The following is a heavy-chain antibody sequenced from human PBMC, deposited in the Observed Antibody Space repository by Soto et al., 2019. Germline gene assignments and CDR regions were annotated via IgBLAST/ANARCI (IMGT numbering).Heavy chain of an antibody. V-gene: IGHV3-23*01. Sequence: EVQLLESGGGLVQPGGSLRLSCAASGFTFSSYAMSWVRQAPGKGLEWVSAISGSGGSTYYADSVKGRFTISRDNSKNTVYLQMNSLRAEDTAVYYCAKDTLTSYGSGIYYLAYWYFDLWGRGTLVTVSS. D-gene: IGHD3-10*01. J-gene: IGHJ2*01. CDR1: GFTFSSYA. CDR3: AKDTLTSYGSGIYYLAYWYFDL. CDR2: ISGSGGST.